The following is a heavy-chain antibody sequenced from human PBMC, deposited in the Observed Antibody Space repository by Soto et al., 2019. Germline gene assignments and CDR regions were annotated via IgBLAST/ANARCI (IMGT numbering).Heavy chain of an antibody. CDR2: IYYSGST. J-gene: IGHJ6*02. V-gene: IGHV4-30-4*01. Sequence: SETLSLTCPFSCGSISSGDYYLSSLLQPPGKGLEWIGYIYYSGSTYYNPSLKSRVTISVDTSKNQFSLKLSSVTAADTAVYYCASLGVSGYYYYGMDVWGQGTTVTSP. D-gene: IGHD3-16*01. CDR1: CGSISSGDYY. CDR3: ASLGVSGYYYYGMDV.